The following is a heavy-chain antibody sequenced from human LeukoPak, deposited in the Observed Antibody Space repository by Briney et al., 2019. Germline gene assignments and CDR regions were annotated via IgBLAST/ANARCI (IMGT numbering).Heavy chain of an antibody. Sequence: SETLSLTCAVYGGSFSGYYWSWIRQPPGKGLEWIGAINHSGSTNYNPSLKSRVTISVDTSKNQFSLKLSSVTAADTAVYYCARGINYYGSGSYWYYYYYMDVWGKGTTVTVSS. CDR3: ARGINYYGSGSYWYYYYYMDV. CDR1: GGSFSGYY. V-gene: IGHV4-34*01. CDR2: INHSGST. D-gene: IGHD3-10*01. J-gene: IGHJ6*03.